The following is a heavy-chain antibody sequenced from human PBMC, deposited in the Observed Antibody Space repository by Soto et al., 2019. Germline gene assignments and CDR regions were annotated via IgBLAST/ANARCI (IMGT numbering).Heavy chain of an antibody. V-gene: IGHV4-31*03. CDR2: IYYGGST. D-gene: IGHD6-19*01. J-gene: IGHJ4*02. CDR1: GGSISSGGYY. CDR3: ARDLPNRSGYYYFDY. Sequence: QVQLQESGPGLVKPSQTLSLTCTVSGGSISSGGYYWSWIRQHPGKGLEWIGYIYYGGSTYYSPYLKSRVSISVVTSKNQFSLKVSSVTAADTAVYFCARDLPNRSGYYYFDYWGQGTLVTVSS.